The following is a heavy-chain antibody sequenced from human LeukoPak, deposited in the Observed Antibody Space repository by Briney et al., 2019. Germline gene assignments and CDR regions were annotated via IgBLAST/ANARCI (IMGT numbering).Heavy chain of an antibody. CDR2: ISYDGSNK. Sequence: GGSLRLSCAASGFTFSSYGMHWVRQAPGKGLEWVAVISYDGSNKYYADSVKGRFTISRDNYKNTLYLQMNSLRAEDTAVYYCAKVIAAAPYGMDVWGQGTTVTASS. J-gene: IGHJ6*02. D-gene: IGHD6-13*01. CDR1: GFTFSSYG. CDR3: AKVIAAAPYGMDV. V-gene: IGHV3-30*18.